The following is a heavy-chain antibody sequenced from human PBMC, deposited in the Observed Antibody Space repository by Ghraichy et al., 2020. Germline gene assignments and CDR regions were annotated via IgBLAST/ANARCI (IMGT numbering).Heavy chain of an antibody. CDR1: GYTFTSYT. D-gene: IGHD4-17*01. CDR3: AREGRYGDYEEY. V-gene: IGHV1-3*01. CDR2: INGGNGNT. J-gene: IGHJ4*02. Sequence: ASVKVSCKASGYTFTSYTMYWVRQAPGQRLEWMGWINGGNGNTKYSQNFQGRVTITRDTSASTAYMELSSLRSEDTAVYYCAREGRYGDYEEYWGQGTLVTVSS.